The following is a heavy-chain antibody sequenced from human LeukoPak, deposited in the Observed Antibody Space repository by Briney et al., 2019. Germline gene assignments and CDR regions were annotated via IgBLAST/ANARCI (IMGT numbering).Heavy chain of an antibody. D-gene: IGHD5-24*01. Sequence: GASVKVSCKASGYTFTSYYMHWVRQAPGQGLEWMGGIIPIFGTANYAQKFQCRVTITTDESTSTAYMELSSLRSEDTAVYYCARDPGDGYKDPYYFDYWGQGTLVTVSS. V-gene: IGHV1-69*05. CDR1: GYTFTSYY. J-gene: IGHJ4*02. CDR3: ARDPGDGYKDPYYFDY. CDR2: IIPIFGTA.